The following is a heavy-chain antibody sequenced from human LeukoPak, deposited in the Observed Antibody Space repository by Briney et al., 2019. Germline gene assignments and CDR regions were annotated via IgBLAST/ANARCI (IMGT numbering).Heavy chain of an antibody. CDR2: IYYSGST. D-gene: IGHD2-2*01. J-gene: IGHJ3*02. CDR3: ARAYCSSTSCYAFDAFDI. CDR1: GGSISSSSYY. V-gene: IGHV4-39*07. Sequence: SETLSLTCTVSGGSISSSSYYWGWIRQPPGKGLEWIGSIYYSGSTYYNPSLKSRVTISVDTSKNQFSLKLSSVTAADTAVYYCARAYCSSTSCYAFDAFDIWGQGTMVTVSS.